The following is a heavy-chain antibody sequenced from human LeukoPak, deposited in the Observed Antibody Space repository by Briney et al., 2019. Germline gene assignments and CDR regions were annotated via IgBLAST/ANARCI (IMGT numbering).Heavy chain of an antibody. Sequence: GGSLRLSCAASGFTFSSYGMHWVRQAPGKGLEWVAFIRYDGSNKYYADSVKGRFTISRDNSKNTLYLQMNSLRAEDTAVYYCAKDQGPLEPYDYWGQGTLVTVSS. CDR3: AKDQGPLEPYDY. J-gene: IGHJ4*02. D-gene: IGHD1-1*01. CDR2: IRYDGSNK. V-gene: IGHV3-30*02. CDR1: GFTFSSYG.